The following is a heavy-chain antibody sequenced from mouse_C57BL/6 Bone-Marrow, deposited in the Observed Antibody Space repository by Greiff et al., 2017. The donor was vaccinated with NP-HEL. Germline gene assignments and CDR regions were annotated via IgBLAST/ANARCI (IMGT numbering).Heavy chain of an antibody. Sequence: QVQLQQSGAELVRPGTSVKVSCKASGYAFTNYLIEWVKQRPGQGLEWIGVINPGSGGTNYNEKFKGKATLTADKSSSTAYMQLSSLTSEDSAVYFCARTDGYFLYAMDYWGQGTSVTVSS. D-gene: IGHD2-3*01. J-gene: IGHJ4*01. CDR2: INPGSGGT. CDR3: ARTDGYFLYAMDY. CDR1: GYAFTNYL. V-gene: IGHV1-54*01.